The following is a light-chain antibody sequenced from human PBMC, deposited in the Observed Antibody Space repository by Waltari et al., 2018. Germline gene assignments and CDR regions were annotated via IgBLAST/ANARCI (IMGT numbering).Light chain of an antibody. CDR2: RNN. J-gene: IGLJ3*02. Sequence: QSVLTQPPSASGPPGPRVTIPCSGSRSNIGHNYVNWYQQLPGTAPKLLIYRNNQRPSGVPDRFSGSKSGTSASLAISGLRSEDEADYYCAAWDDSLSGRVFGGGTKVTVL. CDR1: RSNIGHNY. CDR3: AAWDDSLSGRV. V-gene: IGLV1-47*01.